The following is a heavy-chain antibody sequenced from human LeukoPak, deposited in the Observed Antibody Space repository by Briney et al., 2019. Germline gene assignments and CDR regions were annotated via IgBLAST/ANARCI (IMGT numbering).Heavy chain of an antibody. J-gene: IGHJ4*02. CDR3: ARLKAHGQWLVRGAFDY. D-gene: IGHD6-19*01. CDR1: GGSISSSSYY. CDR2: IYYSGST. V-gene: IGHV4-39*07. Sequence: SETLSLTCTVSGGSISSSSYYWGWIRQPPGKGLEWIGSIYYSGSTNYNPSLKSRVTISVDTSKNQFSLKLSSVTAADTAVYYCARLKAHGQWLVRGAFDYWGQGTLVTVSS.